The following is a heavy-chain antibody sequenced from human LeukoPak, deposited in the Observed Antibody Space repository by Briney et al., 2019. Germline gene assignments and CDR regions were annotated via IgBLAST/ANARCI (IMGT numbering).Heavy chain of an antibody. CDR2: INPNSGGT. CDR3: ARGGPVLLWFGESLVHWFDP. Sequence: PPASVKVSCKASGYTFTGYYMHWVRQAPGQGLEWMGWINPNSGGTNYAQKFQGWVTMTRDTSISTAYMELSRLRSDDTAVYYCARGGPVLLWFGESLVHWFDPWGQGTLVTVSS. V-gene: IGHV1-2*04. J-gene: IGHJ5*02. D-gene: IGHD3-10*01. CDR1: GYTFTGYY.